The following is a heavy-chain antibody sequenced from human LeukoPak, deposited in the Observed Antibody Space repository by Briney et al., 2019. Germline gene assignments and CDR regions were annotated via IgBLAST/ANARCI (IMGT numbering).Heavy chain of an antibody. CDR1: GGSISSYY. CDR3: ARDRSGVGYSFDY. D-gene: IGHD5-12*01. V-gene: IGHV4-59*01. CDR2: IYYSGST. Sequence: SQTLSLTCTVSGGSISSYYWSWIRQHPGKGLEWTGYIYYSGSTKYNPSLKSRVTISVDTSKSQFSLKLSSVTAADTAVYYCARDRSGVGYSFDYWGQGTLVTVSS. J-gene: IGHJ4*02.